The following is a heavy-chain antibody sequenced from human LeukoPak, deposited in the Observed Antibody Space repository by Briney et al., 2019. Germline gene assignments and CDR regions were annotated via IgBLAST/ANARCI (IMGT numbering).Heavy chain of an antibody. V-gene: IGHV3-53*01. CDR3: ASGSYSGSYFYYFDY. CDR2: IYSGGST. D-gene: IGHD1-26*01. J-gene: IGHJ4*02. Sequence: GGSLRLSCAASGFTVSSNYMSWVRQAPGKGLEWVSVIYSGGSTYYADSVKGRFTISRDNSKNTLYLQMNSLRAEDTAVYYCASGSYSGSYFYYFDYWGQGTLVTVSS. CDR1: GFTVSSNY.